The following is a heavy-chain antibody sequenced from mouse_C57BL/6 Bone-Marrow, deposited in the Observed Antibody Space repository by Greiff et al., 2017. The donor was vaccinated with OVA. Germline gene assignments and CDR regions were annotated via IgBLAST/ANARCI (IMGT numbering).Heavy chain of an antibody. CDR1: GYSFTGYY. CDR3: ARSDYYGSMDY. CDR2: INPSTGGT. J-gene: IGHJ4*01. V-gene: IGHV1-42*01. D-gene: IGHD1-1*01. Sequence: EVQGVESGPELVKPGASVKISCKASGYSFTGYYMNWVKQSPEKSLEWIGEINPSTGGTTYNQKFKAKATLTVDKSSSTAYMQLKSLTSEDSAVYYCARSDYYGSMDYWGQGTSVTVSS.